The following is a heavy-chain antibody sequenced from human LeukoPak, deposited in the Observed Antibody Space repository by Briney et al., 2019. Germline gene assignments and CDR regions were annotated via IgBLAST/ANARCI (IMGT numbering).Heavy chain of an antibody. Sequence: GGSLRLSCAASGFTFSSYWMSWVRQAPGKGLEWVANIKQDGSEKYYVDSVKGRFTVSRDNTKNSLYLQMNSLRAEDTAVYYCARDGYRNWFDPSGQGTLVTVSS. J-gene: IGHJ5*02. CDR2: IKQDGSEK. D-gene: IGHD5-18*01. V-gene: IGHV3-7*01. CDR1: GFTFSSYW. CDR3: ARDGYRNWFDP.